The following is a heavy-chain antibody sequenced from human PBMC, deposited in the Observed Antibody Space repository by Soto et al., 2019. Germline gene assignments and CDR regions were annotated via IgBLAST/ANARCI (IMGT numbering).Heavy chain of an antibody. CDR3: ATTRGGYDLGPFDY. CDR2: INHSGST. Sequence: SETLSLTCAVYGGSFSCYDLTWIRQPPGTGLEWIGEINHSGSTNYNPSPKSRVTISVDTSKNQFSLKLSSVTAADTAVYYCATTRGGYDLGPFDYWGRGTLVTVSS. D-gene: IGHD5-12*01. CDR1: GGSFSCYD. V-gene: IGHV4-34*01. J-gene: IGHJ4*02.